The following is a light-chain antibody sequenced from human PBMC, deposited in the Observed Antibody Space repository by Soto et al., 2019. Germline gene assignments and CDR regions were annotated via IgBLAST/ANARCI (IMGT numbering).Light chain of an antibody. Sequence: DIQLTQSPSSLSASVGYTFTITCRASQTVSRYLNWYQQKSGTAPKLLIYAASTLHTGVPSRFSGRGSGTDFTLTINNLQREDFADYFCQQTYSNLWTFGQGTQVDI. CDR3: QQTYSNLWT. V-gene: IGKV1-39*01. CDR2: AAS. J-gene: IGKJ1*01. CDR1: QTVSRY.